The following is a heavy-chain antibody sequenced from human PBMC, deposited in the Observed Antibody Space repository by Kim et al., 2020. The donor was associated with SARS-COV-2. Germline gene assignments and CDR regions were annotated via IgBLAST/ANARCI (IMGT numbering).Heavy chain of an antibody. CDR1: GGTFSSYA. CDR2: IIPIFGTA. CDR3: ARGNDSSGYYGVDFDY. J-gene: IGHJ4*02. V-gene: IGHV1-69*13. D-gene: IGHD3-22*01. Sequence: SVKVSCKASGGTFSSYAISWVRQAPGQGLEWMGGIIPIFGTANYAQKFQGRVTITADESTSTAYMELSSLRSEDTAVYYCARGNDSSGYYGVDFDYWGQGTLVTVSS.